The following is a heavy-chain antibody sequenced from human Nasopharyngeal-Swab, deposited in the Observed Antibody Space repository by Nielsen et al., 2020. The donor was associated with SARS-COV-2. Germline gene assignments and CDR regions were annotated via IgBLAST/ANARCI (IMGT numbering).Heavy chain of an antibody. V-gene: IGHV3-48*02. CDR2: ISSSSSTS. CDR3: ARDVAIVGATLEN. Sequence: ESLKISCAASAFTISSNGMHWVRQAPGKGLEWVAYISSSSSTSYYADSVKGRFTISRDNPKNSLYLQMNSLRDEDTALYYCARDVAIVGATLENWGQGTLVTVSS. CDR1: AFTISSNG. D-gene: IGHD1-26*01. J-gene: IGHJ4*02.